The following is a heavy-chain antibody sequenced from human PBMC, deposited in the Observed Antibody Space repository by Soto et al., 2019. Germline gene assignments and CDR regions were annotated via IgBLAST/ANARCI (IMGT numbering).Heavy chain of an antibody. V-gene: IGHV3-23*01. Sequence: QPSCSLKVSCAASGFTFSSCVMIWFCKTQGRGLQWVSAVSTSGGSTFNADYVKGRFAISRDNSKNPLYLQMNSLIAEDTAIYYCAKRAEYSDYDPFDYWGQGTLVTVSS. J-gene: IGHJ4*02. CDR1: GFTFSSCV. CDR3: AKRAEYSDYDPFDY. D-gene: IGHD5-12*01. CDR2: VSTSGGST.